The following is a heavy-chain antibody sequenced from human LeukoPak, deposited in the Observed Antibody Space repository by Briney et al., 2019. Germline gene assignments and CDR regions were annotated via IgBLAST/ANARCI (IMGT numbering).Heavy chain of an antibody. V-gene: IGHV3-7*05. D-gene: IGHD1-26*01. J-gene: IGHJ4*02. Sequence: PGGSLRLSCAASGFSFSGHWMIWVRQPPGKGLEWVANIKADGSEKYYVDSVKGRFTISRDDAKRTVDLQMDNLRAEDTAIYYCAYRNNFEYWGQGALVTVSS. CDR3: AYRNNFEY. CDR2: IKADGSEK. CDR1: GFSFSGHW.